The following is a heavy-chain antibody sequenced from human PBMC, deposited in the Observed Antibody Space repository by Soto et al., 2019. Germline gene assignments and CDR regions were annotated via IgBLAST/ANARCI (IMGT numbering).Heavy chain of an antibody. CDR2: ISHDGINK. V-gene: IGHV3-30-3*01. D-gene: IGHD6-13*01. J-gene: IGHJ5*02. CDR1: GFSFSSYA. CDR3: ASDMYSIDYFGTWFET. Sequence: QVRLVESGGGVVQPGRSLRLSCTASGFSFSSYAMYWVRQPPGKGLEWVAVISHDGINKHYADSVKGRVTVSRDNSNHSLDLQVNSRRGRDTAMYYCASDMYSIDYFGTWFETWGQGPLVTVSS.